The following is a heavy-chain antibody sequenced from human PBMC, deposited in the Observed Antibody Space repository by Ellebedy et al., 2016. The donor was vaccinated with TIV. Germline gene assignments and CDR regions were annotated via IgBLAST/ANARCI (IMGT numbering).Heavy chain of an antibody. CDR1: GFTFSSYS. D-gene: IGHD3-22*01. V-gene: IGHV3-48*01. Sequence: GESLKISCAASGFTFSSYSMNWVRQAPGKGLEWVSYIGNSDTKYYADSVRGRFTISRDKAKKSVYLQMNSLRVEDTGIYYCVRDAMIWIFDSWGQGTLVTVSS. CDR2: IGNSDTK. CDR3: VRDAMIWIFDS. J-gene: IGHJ4*02.